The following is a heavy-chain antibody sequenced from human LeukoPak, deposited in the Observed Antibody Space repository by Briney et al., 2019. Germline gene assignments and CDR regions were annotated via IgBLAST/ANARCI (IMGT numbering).Heavy chain of an antibody. CDR1: GGTLSSYA. CDR2: IIPIFDTA. J-gene: IGHJ4*02. V-gene: IGHV1-69*06. D-gene: IGHD3-10*01. CDR3: ARSPSPSTLLWFGDLFCY. Sequence: SVKVSCKASGGTLSSYAISWVRQAPGQGLEWMGGIIPIFDTANYAQKFQGRVTITADKSTSTAYMELSSLRSEDTAVYYCARSPSPSTLLWFGDLFCYWGQGTLVTVSS.